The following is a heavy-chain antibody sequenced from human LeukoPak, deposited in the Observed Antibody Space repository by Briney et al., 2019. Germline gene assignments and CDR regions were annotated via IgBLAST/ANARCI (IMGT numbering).Heavy chain of an antibody. J-gene: IGHJ4*02. D-gene: IGHD3-3*01. CDR1: GGSISSYY. Sequence: SETLSLTCTVSGGSISSYYWSWIRQPPGKGLEWIGYIYYSGSTNYNPSLKSRVTISLDTPKNQFSLKLTSVTAADTAVYYCARGPLITIFGVVSFDYWGQGTLVTVSS. V-gene: IGHV4-59*01. CDR3: ARGPLITIFGVVSFDY. CDR2: IYYSGST.